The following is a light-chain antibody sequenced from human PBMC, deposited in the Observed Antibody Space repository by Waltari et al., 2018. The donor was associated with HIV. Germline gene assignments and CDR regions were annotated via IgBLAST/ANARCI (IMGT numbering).Light chain of an antibody. V-gene: IGLV1-47*01. CDR1: SSNIGSNY. CDR2: RNN. J-gene: IGLJ2*01. Sequence: SVLPQSPSASGTPGQRVTISCSGSSSNIGSNYVCWYQQLPGTAPKLLLYRNNQRPSGVPDRFSGSKSGTSASLAISGLRSEDEAHYYCATWTDSLSGVVFGGGTKLRVL. CDR3: ATWTDSLSGVV.